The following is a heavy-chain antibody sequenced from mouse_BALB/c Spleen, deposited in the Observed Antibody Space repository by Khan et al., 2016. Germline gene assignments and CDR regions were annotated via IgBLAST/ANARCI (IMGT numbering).Heavy chain of an antibody. J-gene: IGHJ3*01. D-gene: IGHD2-10*02. Sequence: EVELVESGGGLVKPGGSLKLSCAASGFTFSSYTMSWVRQTPEKRLEWVATISSGGGNTYYPDSVKGRFTISRDNAKNNLYLQMSSLRSEDTALYYCARKAYGNSWFAYWGQGTLVTVSA. CDR1: GFTFSSYT. V-gene: IGHV5-9*03. CDR2: ISSGGGNT. CDR3: ARKAYGNSWFAY.